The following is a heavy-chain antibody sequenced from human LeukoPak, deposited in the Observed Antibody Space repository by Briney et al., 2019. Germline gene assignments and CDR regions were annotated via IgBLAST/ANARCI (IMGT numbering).Heavy chain of an antibody. V-gene: IGHV4-59*01. D-gene: IGHD1-26*01. CDR3: ARDIRRVGATLYFDY. Sequence: PSETLSLTCTVSGDSISSYYWSWVRQSPETGLEWIANMHSSGSTYYNPSPKSRVTISMDTSKNQFSLRLSSVTTADTAIYYCARDIRRVGATLYFDYWGQGTLVTVSS. J-gene: IGHJ4*02. CDR2: MHSSGST. CDR1: GDSISSYY.